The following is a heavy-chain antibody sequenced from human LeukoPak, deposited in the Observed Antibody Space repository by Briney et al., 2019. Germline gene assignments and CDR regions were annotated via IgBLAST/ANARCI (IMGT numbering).Heavy chain of an antibody. CDR2: ISSSSYI. Sequence: PGGSLRLSCAASGFTFSSYSMNWVRQAPGKGLEWVSSISSSSYIYYADSVKGRFTISRDNAKNSPYLQMNSLRAEDTAVYYCARDRSYFIDYWGQGTLVTVSS. J-gene: IGHJ4*02. V-gene: IGHV3-21*01. CDR1: GFTFSSYS. D-gene: IGHD2-21*01. CDR3: ARDRSYFIDY.